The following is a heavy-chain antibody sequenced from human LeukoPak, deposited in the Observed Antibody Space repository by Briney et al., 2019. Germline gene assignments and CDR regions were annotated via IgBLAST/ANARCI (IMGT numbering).Heavy chain of an antibody. CDR2: ISSSSSYI. CDR3: ASTPNYYDSSGYPNDY. V-gene: IGHV3-21*01. Sequence: GGSLRLSCAASGFTFSSYAMSWVRQAPGKGLEWVSSISSSSSYIYYADSVKGRFTISRDNAKNSLYLQMNSLRAEDTAVYYCASTPNYYDSSGYPNDYWGQGTLVTVSS. CDR1: GFTFSSYA. D-gene: IGHD3-22*01. J-gene: IGHJ4*02.